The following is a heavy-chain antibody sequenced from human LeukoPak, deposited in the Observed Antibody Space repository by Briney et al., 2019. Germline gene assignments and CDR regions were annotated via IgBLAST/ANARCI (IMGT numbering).Heavy chain of an antibody. Sequence: SETLSLTCAVYGVSFSGYYWSWIRQPPGKGLEWIGEINHSGSTNYNPSLKSRVTISVDTSKNQFSLKLSSVTAADTAVYYCARGRSSGYYYYYYYMDVWGKGTTVTVSS. J-gene: IGHJ6*03. V-gene: IGHV4-34*01. CDR1: GVSFSGYY. D-gene: IGHD3-22*01. CDR3: ARGRSSGYYYYYYYMDV. CDR2: INHSGST.